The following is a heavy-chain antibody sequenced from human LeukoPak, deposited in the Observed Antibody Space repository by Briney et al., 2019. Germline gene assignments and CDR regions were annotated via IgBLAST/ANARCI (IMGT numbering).Heavy chain of an antibody. CDR3: VGTIASRGSEY. Sequence: SGGSLRLSCAASGLTFSSHWMHWVRQAPGMGLVWVSRLPPDELGIIYADSVKGRFTVSRDNAKNTVYLQMNNLRVDDTAMYYCVGTIASRGSEYWGQGALVTVSS. J-gene: IGHJ4*02. V-gene: IGHV3-74*01. CDR1: GLTFSSHW. CDR2: LPPDELGI. D-gene: IGHD6-6*01.